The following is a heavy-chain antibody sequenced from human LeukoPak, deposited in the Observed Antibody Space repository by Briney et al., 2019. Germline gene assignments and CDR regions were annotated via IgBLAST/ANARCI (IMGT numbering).Heavy chain of an antibody. J-gene: IGHJ4*02. D-gene: IGHD1-26*01. V-gene: IGHV4-4*02. CDR1: GGSISSGNW. Sequence: SETLSLTCAVSGGSISSGNWWSWVRQPPGKGLEWIGEFYDGWSTNYNPSLKSRVTISVDESNNQFYLKLNSVTAADTAVYYCARHQVGANTFDYWGQGTLVTVSS. CDR3: ARHQVGANTFDY. CDR2: FYDGWST.